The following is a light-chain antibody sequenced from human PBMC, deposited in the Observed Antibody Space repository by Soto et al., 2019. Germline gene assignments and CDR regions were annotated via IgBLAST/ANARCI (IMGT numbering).Light chain of an antibody. Sequence: AIQITQSPPSLSASVGDRVIITCRASQDIRVDVGWLQQKPGHAPNLLIYAASSLHTGVPSRFSGSGSCIDFTLTLNDLQPEDVATYFCLQDYVFPYTFGQGSKVEI. CDR1: QDIRVD. J-gene: IGKJ2*01. CDR2: AAS. CDR3: LQDYVFPYT. V-gene: IGKV1-6*01.